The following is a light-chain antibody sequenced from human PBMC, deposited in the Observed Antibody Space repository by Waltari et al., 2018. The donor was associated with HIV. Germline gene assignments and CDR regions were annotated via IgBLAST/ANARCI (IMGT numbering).Light chain of an antibody. Sequence: QSALTQPASVSGSPGQSITISCTGTSSDVGAHKFVSWHQQHPGKAPKFLIYGGTSRPPGVSDRFSGSKSGNTASLTISGLQAEDEADYYCSSYTTKYTWVFGGGTKLTVL. J-gene: IGLJ3*02. CDR2: GGT. CDR3: SSYTTKYTWV. CDR1: SSDVGAHKF. V-gene: IGLV2-14*01.